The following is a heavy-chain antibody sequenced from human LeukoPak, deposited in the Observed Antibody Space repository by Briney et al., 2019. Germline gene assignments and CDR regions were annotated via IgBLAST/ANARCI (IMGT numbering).Heavy chain of an antibody. CDR1: GGSFSGYY. J-gene: IGHJ5*02. D-gene: IGHD6-13*01. CDR2: INHSGST. V-gene: IGHV4-34*01. CDR3: ARKYSSSWYSWFDP. Sequence: SETLSLTCAVYGGSFSGYYWSWIRQPPGKGLGWIGEINHSGSTNYNPSLKSRVTISVDTSKSQFSLKLSSVTAADTAVYYCARKYSSSWYSWFDPWGQGTLVTVSS.